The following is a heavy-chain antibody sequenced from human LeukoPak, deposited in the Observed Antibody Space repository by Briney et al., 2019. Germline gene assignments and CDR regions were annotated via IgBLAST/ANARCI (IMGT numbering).Heavy chain of an antibody. V-gene: IGHV4-34*01. J-gene: IGHJ2*01. D-gene: IGHD2-21*02. CDR3: ARQSVTAVYWYFDL. CDR1: GGSISSYY. Sequence: SETLSLTCTVSGGSISSYYWSWIRQPPGKGLEWIGEINHSGSTNYNPSLKSRVTISVDTSKNQFSLKLSSVTAADTAVYYCARQSVTAVYWYFDLWNRGTLVTVSS. CDR2: INHSGST.